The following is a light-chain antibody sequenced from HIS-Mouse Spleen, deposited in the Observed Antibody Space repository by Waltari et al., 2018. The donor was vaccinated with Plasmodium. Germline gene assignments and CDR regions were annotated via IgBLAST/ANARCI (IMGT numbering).Light chain of an antibody. CDR2: QDS. CDR1: KLVDKY. J-gene: IGLJ2*01. Sequence: SYELTQPPSVSVSPGQTASITCSGDKLVDKYACWYQQKPGQSPVLVIYQDSKRPSGIPERFSGSNSGNTATLTISGLQAEDEAEYYCCSYAGSYTSSFGGGTKLTVL. CDR3: CSYAGSYTSS. V-gene: IGLV3-1*01.